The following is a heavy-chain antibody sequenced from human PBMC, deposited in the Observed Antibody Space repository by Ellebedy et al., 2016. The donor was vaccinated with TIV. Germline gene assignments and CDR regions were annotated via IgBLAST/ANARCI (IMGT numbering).Heavy chain of an antibody. Sequence: ASVKVSCXASGYTFTSNYMHWVRQPPGQGLEWMGIITPNTGSTRYAQKFQGRVTMTRDTSTSTVYMELSSLRSEDTAVYYCATSSGVTSRYYFEYWGQGTLVTVSS. CDR3: ATSSGVTSRYYFEY. J-gene: IGHJ4*02. V-gene: IGHV1-46*01. D-gene: IGHD2-21*02. CDR2: ITPNTGST. CDR1: GYTFTSNY.